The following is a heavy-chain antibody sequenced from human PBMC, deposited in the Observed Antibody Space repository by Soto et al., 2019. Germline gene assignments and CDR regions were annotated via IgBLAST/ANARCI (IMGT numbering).Heavy chain of an antibody. Sequence: GESLKISCKGSGYSFTSYWISWVRQMPGKGLEWMGRIDPSDSYTNYSPSFQGHVTISADKSISTAYLQWSSLKASDTAMYYCARLTIFGVVTYCYYGMDVWGQGTTVTVSS. V-gene: IGHV5-10-1*01. CDR1: GYSFTSYW. CDR2: IDPSDSYT. J-gene: IGHJ6*02. CDR3: ARLTIFGVVTYCYYGMDV. D-gene: IGHD3-3*01.